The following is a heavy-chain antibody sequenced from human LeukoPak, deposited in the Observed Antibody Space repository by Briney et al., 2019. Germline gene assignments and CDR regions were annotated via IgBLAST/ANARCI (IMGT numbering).Heavy chain of an antibody. Sequence: TLSXTCTVSSGSXSSSNYYWRWIRQPGGKGLEWIGRISTIGSTNYNPSLNSRVTISIDTSKNQFSLKLSSVTAADTAVYYCARDGCGGSCFHYYYYYMDVWGKGTTVTISS. V-gene: IGHV4-61*02. J-gene: IGHJ6*03. CDR2: ISTIGST. D-gene: IGHD2-15*01. CDR1: SGSXSSSNYY. CDR3: ARDGCGGSCFHYYYYYMDV.